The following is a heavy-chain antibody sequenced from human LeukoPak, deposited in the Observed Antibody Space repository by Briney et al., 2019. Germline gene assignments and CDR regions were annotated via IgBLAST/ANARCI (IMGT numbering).Heavy chain of an antibody. CDR2: INHSGST. CDR3: AREGYCSSTSCYPRGGGYDY. Sequence: SETLSLTCAVYGGSFSGYYWSWIRQPPGKGLEWIGEINHSGSTNYNPSLRSRATISVDTSKNQFSLKLSSVTAADTAVYYCAREGYCSSTSCYPRGGGYDYWGQGTLVTVSS. V-gene: IGHV4-34*01. CDR1: GGSFSGYY. D-gene: IGHD2-2*01. J-gene: IGHJ4*01.